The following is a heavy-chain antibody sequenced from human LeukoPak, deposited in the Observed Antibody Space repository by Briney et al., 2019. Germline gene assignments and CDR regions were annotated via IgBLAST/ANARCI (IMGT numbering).Heavy chain of an antibody. Sequence: PSETLSLTCTVSGGSISSSTYYWGWIRQPPGQGLEWSGSIYYSGSTYYNPSLKSRVTISVDTSKNQFSLKLSSVTAADTAVYYCARRTPFNGSGNYEYYFDYWGQGTLVTVSS. CDR3: ARRTPFNGSGNYEYYFDY. V-gene: IGHV4-39*01. CDR1: GGSISSSTYY. J-gene: IGHJ4*02. D-gene: IGHD3-10*01. CDR2: IYYSGST.